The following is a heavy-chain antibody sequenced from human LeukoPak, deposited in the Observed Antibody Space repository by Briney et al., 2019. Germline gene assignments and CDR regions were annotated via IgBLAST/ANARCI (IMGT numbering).Heavy chain of an antibody. J-gene: IGHJ4*02. D-gene: IGHD3-10*01. Sequence: ASVKVSCKASGYTFTSYYMHWVRQAPGQGLEWMGIINPSGGSTSYAQKFQGRVTMTRDMSTSTVYMELSSLRSEDTAVYYCARDWQFGESDYWGQGTLVTVSS. CDR2: INPSGGST. CDR3: ARDWQFGESDY. CDR1: GYTFTSYY. V-gene: IGHV1-46*01.